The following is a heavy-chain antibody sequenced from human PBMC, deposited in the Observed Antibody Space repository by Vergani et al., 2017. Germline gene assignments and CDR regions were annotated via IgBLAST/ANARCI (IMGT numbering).Heavy chain of an antibody. CDR1: GFTFSNAW. J-gene: IGHJ3*02. D-gene: IGHD3-22*01. Sequence: EVQLVESGGGLVKPGGSLRLSCAASGFTFSNAWMNWVRQAPGKGLEWVGRIKSKTDGGTTDYAAPVKGRFTISRDDSKNTLYLQMNSLKTEDTAVYYCTTLNYYDSSGYPGSVAFDIWGQGTMVTVSS. CDR3: TTLNYYDSSGYPGSVAFDI. CDR2: IKSKTDGGTT. V-gene: IGHV3-15*07.